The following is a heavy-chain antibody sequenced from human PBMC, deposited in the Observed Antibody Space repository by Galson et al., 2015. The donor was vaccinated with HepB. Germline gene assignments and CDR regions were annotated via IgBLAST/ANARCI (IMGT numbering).Heavy chain of an antibody. J-gene: IGHJ6*02. CDR3: ARDQGDGYVNYYYYHGMDV. Sequence: SLRLSCAASGFTVSGNYMSWVRQAPGKGLEWVSVIYNSGTTYYADSVKGRFTLSRDTSKNTLYLQMTSLRAEDTAVYYCARDQGDGYVNYYYYHGMDVWGQGTTVTVSS. D-gene: IGHD5-24*01. CDR2: IYNSGTT. V-gene: IGHV3-66*03. CDR1: GFTVSGNY.